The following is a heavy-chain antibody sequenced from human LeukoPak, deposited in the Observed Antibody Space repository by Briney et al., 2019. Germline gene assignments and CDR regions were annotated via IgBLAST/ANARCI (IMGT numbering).Heavy chain of an antibody. J-gene: IGHJ3*02. CDR2: ISGSGGST. Sequence: GGSLRLSCAASGFTFSSYAMSWVRQAPGKGLEWVSAISGSGGSTYYADSVKGRFTISRDNSKNTLYLLMNSLRAEDTAVYYCAKDTPYSSGWYGDAFDIWGQGTMVTVSS. D-gene: IGHD6-19*01. CDR3: AKDTPYSSGWYGDAFDI. V-gene: IGHV3-23*01. CDR1: GFTFSSYA.